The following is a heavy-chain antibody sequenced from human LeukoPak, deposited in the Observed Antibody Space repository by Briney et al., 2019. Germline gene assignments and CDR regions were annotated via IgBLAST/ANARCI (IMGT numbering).Heavy chain of an antibody. Sequence: SETLSLTCAVSGGSISTTNWWSWVRQPPGKGLEWIGEIYHSGSTYYNPSLKSRVTISVDTSKNQFSLRLTSVTAADTAVYYCARQLDHYDNIYYFDYWGQGTLVTVSS. D-gene: IGHD3-16*01. J-gene: IGHJ4*02. CDR1: GGSISTTNW. V-gene: IGHV4-4*02. CDR3: ARQLDHYDNIYYFDY. CDR2: IYHSGST.